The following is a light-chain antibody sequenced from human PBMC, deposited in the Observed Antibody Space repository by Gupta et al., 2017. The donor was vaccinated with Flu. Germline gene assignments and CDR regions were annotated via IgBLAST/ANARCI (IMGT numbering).Light chain of an antibody. CDR2: EVS. CDR1: SSDVGGFNY. Sequence: QSALTQPAAVSGSPGQSITISCTGTSSDVGGFNYVSWYQQHPSKAPKFMIYEVSNRPSGVSNRFSGSKSGNTASLTISGLQAEDEADYYCSSYTSSSTYVFGTGTKVTVL. J-gene: IGLJ1*01. V-gene: IGLV2-14*01. CDR3: SSYTSSSTYV.